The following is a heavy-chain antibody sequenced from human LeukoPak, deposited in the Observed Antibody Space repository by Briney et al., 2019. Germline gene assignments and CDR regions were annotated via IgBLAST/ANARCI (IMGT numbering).Heavy chain of an antibody. CDR1: DFSFSSYT. Sequence: GGSLRLSCGASDFSFSSYTMNWVRQAPGRGLEWVSSISSGGSTINYADSVKGRFTISRDNAKHSLYLQMTSLRAEDTAVYYCARGGTIFGVLINAFDIWGQGTMVSVSS. CDR2: ISSGGSTI. V-gene: IGHV3-48*01. J-gene: IGHJ3*02. CDR3: ARGGTIFGVLINAFDI. D-gene: IGHD3-3*01.